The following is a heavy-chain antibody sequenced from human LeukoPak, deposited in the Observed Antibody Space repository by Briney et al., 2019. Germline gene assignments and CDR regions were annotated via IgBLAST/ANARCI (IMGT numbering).Heavy chain of an antibody. V-gene: IGHV3-33*01. Sequence: PGGSLRLSCAASGFTFSSYGMHWVRQAPGKGLEWVAVIWYDGSNKYYADSVKGRFTISRDNSKNTLYLQMSSLRAEDTAVYYCARGYSYGSGSYYCDYWGQGTLVTVSS. J-gene: IGHJ4*02. CDR1: GFTFSSYG. CDR2: IWYDGSNK. CDR3: ARGYSYGSGSYYCDY. D-gene: IGHD3-10*01.